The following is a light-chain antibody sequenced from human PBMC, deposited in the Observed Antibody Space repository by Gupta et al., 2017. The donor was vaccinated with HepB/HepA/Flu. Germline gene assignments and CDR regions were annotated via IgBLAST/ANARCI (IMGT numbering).Light chain of an antibody. J-gene: IGLJ2*01. CDR1: ALPKRY. CDR3: YSTDNSVNPV. V-gene: IGLV3-10*01. CDR2: EDS. Sequence: SYELTQPPSVSVSPGQTARITCSGAALPKRYAYWYQKKSGQAPVLVIYEDSKRPSGIPERFSGSRSGTMATLTISGAQVEDEADYYCYSTDNSVNPVFGGGTKLTVL.